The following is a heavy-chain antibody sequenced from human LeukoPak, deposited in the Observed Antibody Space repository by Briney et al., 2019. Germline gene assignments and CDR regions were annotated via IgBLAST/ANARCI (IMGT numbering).Heavy chain of an antibody. V-gene: IGHV1-2*02. CDR2: IDTNSGGT. Sequence: GASVKVSCKASGYTFTAYYMHWVRQAPGQGLEWRGWIDTNSGGTNYAQKFQGRVTITRDTFIGTAYMELSSLISDDTAVYYCASEAYCSGGSCSLHRVASWGQGTLVTVSS. D-gene: IGHD2-15*01. CDR1: GYTFTAYY. J-gene: IGHJ4*02. CDR3: ASEAYCSGGSCSLHRVAS.